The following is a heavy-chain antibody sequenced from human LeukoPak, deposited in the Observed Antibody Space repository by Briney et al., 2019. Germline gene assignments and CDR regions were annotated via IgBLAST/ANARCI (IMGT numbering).Heavy chain of an antibody. CDR2: ISRSGST. D-gene: IGHD6-13*01. CDR1: GGSIGSGSYY. Sequence: SETLPLTCTVSGGSIGSGSYYWSWIRQPAGKGLEWIGRISRSGSTDYSPSLKSRVTMSVDTSKNQFSLKLRSVTAVDTAVYYCAREEQLVHYYWGQGTMVTVS. CDR3: AREEQLVHYY. J-gene: IGHJ3*01. V-gene: IGHV4-61*02.